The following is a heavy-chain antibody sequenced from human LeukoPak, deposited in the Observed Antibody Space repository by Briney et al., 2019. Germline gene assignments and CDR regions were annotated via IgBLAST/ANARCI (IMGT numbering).Heavy chain of an antibody. D-gene: IGHD2-15*01. J-gene: IGHJ6*02. Sequence: SETLSLTCTVSGGSISSYYWSWIRQPAGKGLEWIGRIYTSGSTNYNPSLKSRVTISVDTSKNQFSLKLSSVTAADTAVYYCARSAASRYCSGGSCSDYGMDVWGQGTTVTVSS. CDR3: ARSAASRYCSGGSCSDYGMDV. CDR1: GGSISSYY. V-gene: IGHV4-4*07. CDR2: IYTSGST.